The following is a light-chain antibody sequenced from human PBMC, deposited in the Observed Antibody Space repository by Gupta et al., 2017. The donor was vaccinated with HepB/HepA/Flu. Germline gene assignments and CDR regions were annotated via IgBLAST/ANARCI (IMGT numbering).Light chain of an antibody. J-gene: IGKJ1*01. CDR1: QSVLHSSNNKNY. V-gene: IGKV4-1*01. CDR3: QQYYTSPRT. CDR2: GAS. Sequence: DIVMTQSPDSLAVSLGERATINCKSSQSVLHSSNNKNYLAWYQQKARQPPKLLIYGASTRESGVPDRFSGSGSGKYFTLTISSLQAEDVAVYYCQQYYTSPRTFGQGTKVEIK.